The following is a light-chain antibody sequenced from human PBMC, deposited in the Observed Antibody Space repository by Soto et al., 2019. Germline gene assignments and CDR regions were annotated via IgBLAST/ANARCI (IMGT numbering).Light chain of an antibody. V-gene: IGLV1-40*01. CDR1: SSNIGAGYD. CDR2: GNS. J-gene: IGLJ2*01. CDR3: AAWDDSLSGPDVV. Sequence: QSVLTQPPSVSGAPGQRVTISCTGSSSNIGAGYDVHWYQQLPGTAPKLLIYGNSNRPSGVPDRFSGSKSGTSASLAITGLQAEDEADYYCAAWDDSLSGPDVVFGGGTKLTVL.